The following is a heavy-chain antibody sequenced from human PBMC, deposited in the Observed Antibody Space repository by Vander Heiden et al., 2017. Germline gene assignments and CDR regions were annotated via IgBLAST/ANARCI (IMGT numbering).Heavy chain of an antibody. V-gene: IGHV3-30-3*01. CDR1: GFTFSSYA. J-gene: IGHJ4*02. CDR2: ISYDGSNK. CDR3: ASNRENYDFWSGLDY. Sequence: QVQLVESGGGVVQPGRSLRLSCAASGFTFSSYAMHGVRQAPGKGLEWVAVISYDGSNKYYADSVKGRFTISRDNSKNTLYLQMNSLRAEDTAVYYCASNRENYDFWSGLDYWGQGTLVTVSS. D-gene: IGHD3-3*01.